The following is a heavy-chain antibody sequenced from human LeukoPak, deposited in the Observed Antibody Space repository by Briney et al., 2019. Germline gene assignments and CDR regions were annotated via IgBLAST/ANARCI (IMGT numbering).Heavy chain of an antibody. J-gene: IGHJ1*01. V-gene: IGHV3-74*01. CDR3: AGGYRYFHH. CDR1: GFTFSSYW. D-gene: IGHD3-16*01. CDR2: ISSDGAST. Sequence: GGSLRLSCAASGFTFSSYWMHWVRQAPGKGLVWVSRISSDGASTSYADSVKGRFTISRANAKNTLYPQMNSLRAEDTAVYYCAGGYRYFHHWGQGTLVTVFS.